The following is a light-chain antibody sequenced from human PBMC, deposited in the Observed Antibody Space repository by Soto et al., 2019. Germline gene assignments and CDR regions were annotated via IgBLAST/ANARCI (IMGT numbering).Light chain of an antibody. Sequence: ENVLTQSPGTLSLSPGERATLSWRASQSVSSSYLAWYQQKPGQAPRLLIYGASSRATGIPDRFSGSGSGTDFTLTISRLEPEDFAVYYCQQYGSSPWTFGQGTKVDIK. J-gene: IGKJ1*01. CDR3: QQYGSSPWT. V-gene: IGKV3-20*01. CDR2: GAS. CDR1: QSVSSSY.